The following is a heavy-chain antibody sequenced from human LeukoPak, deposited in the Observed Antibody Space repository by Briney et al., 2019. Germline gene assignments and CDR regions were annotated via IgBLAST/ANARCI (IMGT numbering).Heavy chain of an antibody. J-gene: IGHJ5*02. V-gene: IGHV1-18*01. D-gene: IGHD3-22*01. CDR2: ISAYNGNT. CDR3: ARVKHDSSGRSIPYLFDP. Sequence: ASVKVSCKASGYTFTSYGISWVRQAPGQGLEWMGWISAYNGNTNYAQKFRGRVTMTRNASISTAYMELSSLRSEDTAVYYCARVKHDSSGRSIPYLFDPWGQGTLVTVSS. CDR1: GYTFTSYG.